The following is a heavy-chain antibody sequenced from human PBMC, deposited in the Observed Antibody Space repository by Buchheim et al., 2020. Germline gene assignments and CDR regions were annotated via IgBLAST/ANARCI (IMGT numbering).Heavy chain of an antibody. D-gene: IGHD3-3*01. V-gene: IGHV4-31*03. CDR3: ARGSEITIFGVVITKMNWFDP. CDR2: IYYSGST. CDR1: GGSISSGGYY. Sequence: QVQLQESGPGLVKPSQTLSLTCTVSGGSISSGGYYWSWIRQHPGKGLEWIGYIYYSGSTYYNPSLKSRVTISVDTPKNQFSLKLSSVTAADTAVYYCARGSEITIFGVVITKMNWFDPWGQGTL. J-gene: IGHJ5*02.